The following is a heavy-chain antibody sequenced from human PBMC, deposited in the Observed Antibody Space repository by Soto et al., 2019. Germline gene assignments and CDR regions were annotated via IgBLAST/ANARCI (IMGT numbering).Heavy chain of an antibody. CDR2: FDPEDGET. J-gene: IGHJ4*02. CDR3: ATAGPYCSSTSCPLDY. CDR1: GYTLTELS. D-gene: IGHD2-2*01. V-gene: IGHV1-24*01. Sequence: ASVKVSCKVSGYTLTELSMHWVRQAPGKGLEWMGGFDPEDGETIYAQKFQGRVTMTEDTSTDTAYMELSSLRSEDTAVYYCATAGPYCSSTSCPLDYWGQGTLVTVSS.